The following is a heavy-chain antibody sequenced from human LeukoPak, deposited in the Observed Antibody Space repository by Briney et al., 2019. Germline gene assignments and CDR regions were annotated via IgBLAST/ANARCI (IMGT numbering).Heavy chain of an antibody. V-gene: IGHV3-30*02. CDR3: LTEDTPTVFDY. D-gene: IGHD5-18*01. CDR2: ISYNGGVR. CDR1: GFTFSSYD. J-gene: IGHJ4*02. Sequence: GGSLRLSCAASGFTFSSYDMHWVRQAPGKGLEWVAFISYNGGVRFYADSVKGRFTISRDNSRNPVYLQMNSLRTEDTAVYYCLTEDTPTVFDYWGQGALVTVSS.